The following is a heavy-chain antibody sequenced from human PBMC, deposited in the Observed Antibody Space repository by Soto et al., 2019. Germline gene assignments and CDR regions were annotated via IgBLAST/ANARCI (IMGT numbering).Heavy chain of an antibody. V-gene: IGHV6-1*01. CDR3: ARATLGIAARPGYGMDV. J-gene: IGHJ6*02. Sequence: SQTLSLTCAISGDSVSSNSAAWNWIRQSPSRGLEWLGRTYYRSKWYNDYAVSVKSRITINPDTSQNQFSLQLNSVTPEDTAVYYCARATLGIAARPGYGMDVWGQGTTVTVSS. CDR2: TYYRSKWYN. CDR1: GDSVSSNSAA. D-gene: IGHD6-6*01.